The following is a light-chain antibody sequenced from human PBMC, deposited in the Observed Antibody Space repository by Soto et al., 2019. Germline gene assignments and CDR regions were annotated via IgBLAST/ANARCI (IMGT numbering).Light chain of an antibody. CDR1: QGISSS. J-gene: IGKJ5*01. V-gene: IGKV1-9*01. CDR3: QQVNSYPIT. Sequence: DIQLTQSPSFLSASVGERVTVTCRASQGISSSLAWYQQKPGTAPKLLIYAASTLQSGVPSRFSGSGSGTVFTLTISSLQPEDFATYYCQQVNSYPITFGQGTRLEIK. CDR2: AAS.